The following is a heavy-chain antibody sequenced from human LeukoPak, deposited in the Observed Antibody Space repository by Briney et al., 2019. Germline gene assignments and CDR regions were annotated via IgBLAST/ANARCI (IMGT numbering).Heavy chain of an antibody. J-gene: IGHJ4*02. Sequence: NPSETLSLTCAVSGGSISSSNWWSWVRQPPGKRLEWIGEIYHSGSTNYNPSLKSRVTISVDKSKNQFSLKLSSVTAADTAVYYCASGYYGSGSYPDYWGQGTLVTVSS. CDR2: IYHSGST. V-gene: IGHV4-4*02. D-gene: IGHD3-10*01. CDR1: GGSISSSNW. CDR3: ASGYYGSGSYPDY.